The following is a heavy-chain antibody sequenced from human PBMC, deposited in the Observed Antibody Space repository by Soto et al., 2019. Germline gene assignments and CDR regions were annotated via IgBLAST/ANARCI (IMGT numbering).Heavy chain of an antibody. J-gene: IGHJ6*02. CDR1: GYTFTSHG. D-gene: IGHD1-26*01. Sequence: GASVKVSCKASGYTFTSHGISWVRQAPGQGLEWMGWISAYNGNTNYAQKLQGRVTMTTDTSTSTAYMELRSLRSDDTAVYYCARGGVVGATVYYYYGMDVWGQATTVTVSS. CDR2: ISAYNGNT. CDR3: ARGGVVGATVYYYYGMDV. V-gene: IGHV1-18*01.